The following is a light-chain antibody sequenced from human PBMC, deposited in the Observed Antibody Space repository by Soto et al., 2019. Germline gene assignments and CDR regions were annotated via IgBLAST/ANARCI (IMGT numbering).Light chain of an antibody. J-gene: IGKJ3*01. CDR2: AAS. CDR1: QSISSY. Sequence: DIQMTQSPSSLSASVGDRVTITCRASQSISSYLNWYQQKPGKAPNLLIYAASSLQSGVPSKFSGSGSGTGFTLTISSLQPEDFATYYCQQSYSSPFTLGPGSKVDIK. V-gene: IGKV1-39*01. CDR3: QQSYSSPFT.